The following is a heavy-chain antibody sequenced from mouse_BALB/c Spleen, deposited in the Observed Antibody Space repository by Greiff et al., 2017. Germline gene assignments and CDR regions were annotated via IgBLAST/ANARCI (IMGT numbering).Heavy chain of an antibody. CDR1: GFTFSSFG. J-gene: IGHJ3*01. V-gene: IGHV5-17*02. CDR3: ARQLGLRGPWFAY. Sequence: EVQLVESGGGLVQPGGSRKLSCAASGFTFSSFGMHWVRQAPEKGLEWVAYISSGSSTIYYADTVKGRFTISRDNPKNTLFLQMTSLRSEDTAMYYCARQLGLRGPWFAYWGQGTLVTVSA. CDR2: ISSGSSTI. D-gene: IGHD3-1*01.